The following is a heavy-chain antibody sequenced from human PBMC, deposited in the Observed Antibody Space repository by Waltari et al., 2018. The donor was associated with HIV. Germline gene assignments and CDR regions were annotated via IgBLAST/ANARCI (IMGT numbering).Heavy chain of an antibody. Sequence: QVQLQQWGAGLLKPSETLSLTCAVYGGSFSGYYWSWIRQPPGKGLEWIGEINHSGSTNYNPSLKSRVTISVDTSKNQFSLKLSSVTAADTAVYYCARALGEAALDYWGQGTLVTVSS. V-gene: IGHV4-34*01. J-gene: IGHJ4*02. CDR1: GGSFSGYY. D-gene: IGHD1-26*01. CDR3: ARALGEAALDY. CDR2: INHSGST.